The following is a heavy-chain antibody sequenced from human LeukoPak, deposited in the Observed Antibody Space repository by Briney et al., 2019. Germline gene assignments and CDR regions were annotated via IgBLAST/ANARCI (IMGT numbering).Heavy chain of an antibody. CDR3: ARHGGAYSFDY. CDR1: GGSMSSYY. CDR2: IYYSGST. Sequence: SETLSLTCTVSGGSMSSYYWSWIRQPPGKGLEWIGYIYYSGSTNYNPSLKSRVTISVDMSKNQFSLNLSSVTAADTAVYYCARHGGAYSFDYWGQGTLVTVSS. J-gene: IGHJ4*02. V-gene: IGHV4-59*08. D-gene: IGHD2-21*01.